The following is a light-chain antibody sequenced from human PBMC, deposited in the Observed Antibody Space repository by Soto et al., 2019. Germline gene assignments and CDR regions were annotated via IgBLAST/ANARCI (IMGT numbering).Light chain of an antibody. J-gene: IGKJ1*01. CDR2: LGS. CDR1: QSHLHSNGYNY. Sequence: DIVMTQSPLSLPVTPGEPASISCRSSQSHLHSNGYNYLDWYLQKPGQSPQLLIYLGSNRASGVTDRFSGSESVTDFTRKLSSEEADVVWGYYCMRLVQSSTFVQGTKVDIK. CDR3: MRLVQSST. V-gene: IGKV2-28*01.